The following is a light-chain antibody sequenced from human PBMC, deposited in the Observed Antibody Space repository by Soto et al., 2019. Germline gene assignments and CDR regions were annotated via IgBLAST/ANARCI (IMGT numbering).Light chain of an antibody. CDR2: EVS. CDR1: SSDVGNYKY. V-gene: IGLV2-14*01. CDR3: LSYTSSGTYV. J-gene: IGLJ1*01. Sequence: QCALTQPASVSGSPGQSITISCTGTSSDVGNYKYVSWYQQDPGKAPKLMIYEVSNRPSGVSNRFSGSKSGNTASLTISGLQAEDETDYYCLSYTSSGTYVFGTGTKLTV.